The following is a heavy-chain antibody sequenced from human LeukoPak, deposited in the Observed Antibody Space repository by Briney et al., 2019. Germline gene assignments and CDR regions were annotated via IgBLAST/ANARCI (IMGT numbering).Heavy chain of an antibody. CDR2: INAGNGNT. V-gene: IGHV1-3*01. D-gene: IGHD1-26*01. Sequence: GASVKVSCKASGYTFTSYAMHWVRQAPGQRLEWMGWINAGNGNTKYSQKFQGRVTITRDTSASTAYMELSSLRSEDTAVYYCARWRELLIFPGDFAYGTGFDYWGQGTLVTVSS. J-gene: IGHJ4*02. CDR1: GYTFTSYA. CDR3: ARWRELLIFPGDFAYGTGFDY.